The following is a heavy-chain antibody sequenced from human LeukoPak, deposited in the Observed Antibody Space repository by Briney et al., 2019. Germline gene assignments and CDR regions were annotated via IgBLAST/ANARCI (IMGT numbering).Heavy chain of an antibody. V-gene: IGHV5-51*01. Sequence: GESLKISCRASGYSFTTYWIGWVRRMPGKGLEWMGIIYPGDSDTIYSPSFQGQVTISADKSISTAYLQWSSLKASDTAMYYCARHGSIGARENWFDPWGQGTLVTVSS. CDR3: ARHGSIGARENWFDP. CDR1: GYSFTTYW. CDR2: IYPGDSDT. D-gene: IGHD6-6*01. J-gene: IGHJ5*02.